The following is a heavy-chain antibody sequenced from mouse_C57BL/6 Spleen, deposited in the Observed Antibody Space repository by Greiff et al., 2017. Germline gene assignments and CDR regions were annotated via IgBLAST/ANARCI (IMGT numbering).Heavy chain of an antibody. CDR1: GYTFTSYW. CDR2: IDPSDSYT. D-gene: IGHD2-4*01. CDR3: AREGKYDYDYAMDY. J-gene: IGHJ4*01. V-gene: IGHV1-59*01. Sequence: QVHVKQPGAELVRPGTSVKLSCKASGYTFTSYWMHWVKQRPGQGLEWIGVIDPSDSYTNYNQKFKGKATLTVDTSSSTAYMQLSSLTSEDSAVYYCAREGKYDYDYAMDYWGQGTSVTVSS.